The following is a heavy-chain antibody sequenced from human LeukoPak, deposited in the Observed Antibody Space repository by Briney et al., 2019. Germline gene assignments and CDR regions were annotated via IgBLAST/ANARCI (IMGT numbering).Heavy chain of an antibody. CDR2: VLGSGKT. CDR1: GDSMNSHF. D-gene: IGHD3-10*01. V-gene: IGHV4-59*08. J-gene: IGHJ4*02. Sequence: PSETLSLTCTVSGDSMNSHFWSWIRQSPGKGLEWIGSVLGSGKTNYNPSLKGRVTISEDTVMSQFSLKVTSATAADTAVYYCARLGRFDWLYYFDNWGQGILVTVSS. CDR3: ARLGRFDWLYYFDN.